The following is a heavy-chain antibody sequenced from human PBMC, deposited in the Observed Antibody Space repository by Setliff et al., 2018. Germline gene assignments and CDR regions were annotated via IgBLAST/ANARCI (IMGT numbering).Heavy chain of an antibody. J-gene: IGHJ3*02. CDR3: RQAVVGRDVFDI. D-gene: IGHD1-1*01. CDR2: INHSGGA. CDR1: GGSFDTYY. V-gene: IGHV4-34*01. Sequence: SETLSLTCNVYGGSFDTYYWSWIRQPPGKGLEWFGEINHSGGANYNPSLESRVTMSVDTSKKEFSLKLTSVTAADTAMYYCRQAVVGRDVFDIWGQGTMVTVSS.